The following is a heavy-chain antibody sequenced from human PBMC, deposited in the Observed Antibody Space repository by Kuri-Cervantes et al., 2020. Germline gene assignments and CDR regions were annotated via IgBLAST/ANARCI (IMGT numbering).Heavy chain of an antibody. Sequence: SQTLSLTCAVYDGSFSGSSWTWIRQPAGKGLEWIGEMNHRGSTNYNPSLKSRVTISIDTSKNQFSLKLSSVTAADTAVYYCARQRGDTNGWGIDYWGQGTLVTVSS. D-gene: IGHD2-8*01. CDR1: DGSFSGSS. CDR2: MNHRGST. J-gene: IGHJ4*02. CDR3: ARQRGDTNGWGIDY. V-gene: IGHV4-34*01.